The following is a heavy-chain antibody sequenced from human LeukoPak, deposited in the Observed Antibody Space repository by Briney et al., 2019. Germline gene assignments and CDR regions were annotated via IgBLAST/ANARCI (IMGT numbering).Heavy chain of an antibody. CDR2: ISGSGGST. D-gene: IGHD3-10*01. V-gene: IGHV3-23*01. CDR1: GFTFSSYA. CDR3: ANDTRWFGENPPARIDY. Sequence: GGSLRLSCAASGFTFSSYAMSWVRQAPGKGLEWVSAISGSGGSTYYADSVKGRFTISRDNSKNTLYLQMNSLRAEDTAVYYCANDTRWFGENPPARIDYWGQGTLVTVSS. J-gene: IGHJ4*02.